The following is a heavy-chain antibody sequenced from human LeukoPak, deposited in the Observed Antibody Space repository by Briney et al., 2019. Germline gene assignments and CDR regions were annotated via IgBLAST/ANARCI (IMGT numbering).Heavy chain of an antibody. CDR3: ARWGSGYLYYFDY. J-gene: IGHJ4*02. CDR1: GGTFISYA. V-gene: IGHV1-69*01. D-gene: IGHD3-3*01. CDR2: IIPIFGTA. Sequence: ASVKVSCKASGGTFISYAISWVRQAPGQGLEWMGGIIPIFGTANYAQKFQGRVTITADESTSTAYMELSSLRSEDTAVYYCARWGSGYLYYFDYWGQGTLVTVSS.